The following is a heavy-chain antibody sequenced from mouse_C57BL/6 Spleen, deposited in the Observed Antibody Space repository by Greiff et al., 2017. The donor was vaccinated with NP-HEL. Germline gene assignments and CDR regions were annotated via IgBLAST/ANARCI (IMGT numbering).Heavy chain of an antibody. V-gene: IGHV3-6*01. CDR1: GYSITSGYY. J-gene: IGHJ2*01. Sequence: ESGPGLVKPSQSLSLTCSVTGYSITSGYYWNWIRQFPGNNLEWMGYISYDGSNNYNPSLKNRISITRDTSKNQFFLKLNSVTTEDTATYYCARDPLYGNYSYYFDYWGQGTTLTVSS. CDR2: ISYDGSN. CDR3: ARDPLYGNYSYYFDY. D-gene: IGHD2-1*01.